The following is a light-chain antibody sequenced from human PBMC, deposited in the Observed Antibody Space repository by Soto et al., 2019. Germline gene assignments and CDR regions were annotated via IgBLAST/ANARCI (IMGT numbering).Light chain of an antibody. CDR3: SSYAGSNKG. CDR1: SSDVGGDNY. CDR2: EVS. Sequence: QSALTQPPSASGSPGQSVTISCTGTSSDVGGDNYVSWYQQHPGKAPKLMINEVSKRPSGVPDRFSGSKSGNTASLTVSVLQAEDGADYYCSSYAGSNKGFGGGTKLTVL. V-gene: IGLV2-8*01. J-gene: IGLJ3*02.